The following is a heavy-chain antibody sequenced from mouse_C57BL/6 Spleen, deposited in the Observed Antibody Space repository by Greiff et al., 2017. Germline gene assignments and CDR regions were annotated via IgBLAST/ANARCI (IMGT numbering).Heavy chain of an antibody. CDR1: GFTFTDYY. D-gene: IGHD4-1*01. J-gene: IGHJ2*01. V-gene: IGHV7-3*01. Sequence: EVQRVESGGGLVQPGGSLSLSCAASGFTFTDYYMSWVRQPPGKALEWLGFIRNTANGYTTEYSASVKGRFTISRDNSQSIRYLQMKALRAEDSATYYCERSYTTGFDYWGQGTTLTVSS. CDR3: ERSYTTGFDY. CDR2: IRNTANGYTT.